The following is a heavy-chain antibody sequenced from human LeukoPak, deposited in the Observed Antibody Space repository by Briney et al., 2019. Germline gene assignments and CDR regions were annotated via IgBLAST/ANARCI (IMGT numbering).Heavy chain of an antibody. D-gene: IGHD3-16*01. J-gene: IGHJ3*02. Sequence: PGGSLRLSCAASGFTFDEYAIHWVRQAPGKGLEWVSLISGDGGRTFYRVSVKGRFTISRDNSKNSLYLQMNSLRTEDTALYYCAKDLTSVYDAFNIWGQGTMVTVSS. V-gene: IGHV3-43*02. CDR1: GFTFDEYA. CDR3: AKDLTSVYDAFNI. CDR2: ISGDGGRT.